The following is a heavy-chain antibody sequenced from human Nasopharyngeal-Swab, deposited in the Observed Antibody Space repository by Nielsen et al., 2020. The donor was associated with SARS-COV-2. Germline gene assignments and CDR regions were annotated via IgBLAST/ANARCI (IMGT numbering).Heavy chain of an antibody. CDR3: AIAVAGTGQYDY. CDR2: IYYSGST. V-gene: IGHV4-59*11. Sequence: SETLSLTCTVSGGSISSHYWSWIRQPPGKGLEWIGYIYYSGSTNYNPSLKSRVTMSVDTSKSQFSLKLSSATAADTAVYYCAIAVAGTGQYDYWGQGTLVTVSS. CDR1: GGSISSHY. D-gene: IGHD6-19*01. J-gene: IGHJ4*02.